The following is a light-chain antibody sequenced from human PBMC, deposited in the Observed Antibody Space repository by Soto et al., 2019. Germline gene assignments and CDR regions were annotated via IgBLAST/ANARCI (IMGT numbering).Light chain of an antibody. Sequence: QSVLTQPPSVSGAPVQRVTISCTGSSSNIGAGYDVHWYQQLPGTAPKLLIYGNSNRPSGVPDRFSGSKSGTSASLAITGLQAEDEADYYCQSYDSSLSGVVFGGGTKLNVL. V-gene: IGLV1-40*01. CDR1: SSNIGAGYD. CDR2: GNS. CDR3: QSYDSSLSGVV. J-gene: IGLJ2*01.